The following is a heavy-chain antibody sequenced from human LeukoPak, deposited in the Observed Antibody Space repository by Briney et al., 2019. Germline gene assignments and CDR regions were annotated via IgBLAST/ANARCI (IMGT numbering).Heavy chain of an antibody. CDR2: IVPIFGTA. CDR3: ARGGGDDSGSDYYYYMDV. V-gene: IGHV1-69*06. J-gene: IGHJ6*03. CDR1: GCTFSRHA. Sequence: ASVKVSCKASGCTFSRHAISWVRQAPGQGLEWMGGIVPIFGTANYAQKFQGRVTIIADKSTSTAYMELSSLRSEDTAVYYCARGGGDDSGSDYYYYMDVWGKGTTVTVSS. D-gene: IGHD3-10*01.